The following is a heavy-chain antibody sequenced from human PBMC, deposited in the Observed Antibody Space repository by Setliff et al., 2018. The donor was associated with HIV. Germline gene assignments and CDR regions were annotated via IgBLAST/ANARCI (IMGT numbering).Heavy chain of an antibody. CDR2: INWNSDSR. D-gene: IGHD6-13*01. Sequence: PGGSLRLSCAASGFTFDDYAMHWVRQAPGKGLEWVSSINWNSDSRGYADSVKGRFTISRDNVKKSLYLQMHRLRAEDMALYYCAKDGSSSSDYFDSWGQGTLVTVSS. CDR1: GFTFDDYA. CDR3: AKDGSSSSDYFDS. V-gene: IGHV3-9*03. J-gene: IGHJ4*02.